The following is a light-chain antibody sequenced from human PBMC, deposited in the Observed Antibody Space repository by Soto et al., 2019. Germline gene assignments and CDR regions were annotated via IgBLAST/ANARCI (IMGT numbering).Light chain of an antibody. Sequence: SVLTQPPSVSAAPGQTVTISCSESSSNIGESFVSWYQQFPGAAPKLLIYASYKRPSGIPERFSASRSDTSATLGITGLQAGDEADYYCGAYDVSLHAGVFGGGTQLTVL. CDR3: GAYDVSLHAGV. CDR2: ASY. V-gene: IGLV1-51*01. CDR1: SSNIGESF. J-gene: IGLJ2*01.